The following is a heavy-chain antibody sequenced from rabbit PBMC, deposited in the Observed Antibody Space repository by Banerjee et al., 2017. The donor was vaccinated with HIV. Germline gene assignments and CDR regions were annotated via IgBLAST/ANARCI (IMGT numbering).Heavy chain of an antibody. CDR1: GIDFSSYYY. D-gene: IGHD8-1*01. V-gene: IGHV1S40*01. Sequence: QSLEESGGGLVKPGASLTLTCKASGIDFSSYYYMCWVRQAPGKGLEWIGCIYAGSSGSTYYASWAKGRFTISKTSSTTVTLQMTSLTAADTATYFCARGGVGTTYPYGGMDLWGPGTLVTVS. CDR2: IYAGSSGST. J-gene: IGHJ6*01. CDR3: ARGGVGTTYPYGGMDL.